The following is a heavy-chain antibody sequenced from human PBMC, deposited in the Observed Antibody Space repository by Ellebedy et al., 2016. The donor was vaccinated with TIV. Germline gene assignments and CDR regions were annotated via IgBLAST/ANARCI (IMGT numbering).Heavy chain of an antibody. CDR3: ARGSAAAGMGDY. J-gene: IGHJ4*02. CDR2: INAGNGNT. D-gene: IGHD6-13*01. Sequence: ASVKVSCKASGYTFTTYAIHWVRQAPGRRLEWMGWINAGNGNTKYSQKFQGRVTITRDTSASTAYMELSSLRSEDTAVYYCARGSAAAGMGDYWGQGTLVTVSS. CDR1: GYTFTTYA. V-gene: IGHV1-3*01.